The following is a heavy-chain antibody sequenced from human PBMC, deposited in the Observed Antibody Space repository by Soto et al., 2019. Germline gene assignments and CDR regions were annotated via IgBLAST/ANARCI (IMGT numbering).Heavy chain of an antibody. V-gene: IGHV3-23*01. J-gene: IGHJ4*02. CDR3: AKGPEYDIFTGCDS. D-gene: IGHD3-9*01. Sequence: EVQLLESGGGFVQPGESLRLSCAASGFTFSLSAMSWVRQAPGRGLEWVSSLSGGGSTTDYADSVKGRFTISRDNSKNTVHLQMNSLRAEDTAVYYCAKGPEYDIFTGCDSWGQGALVTVSS. CDR1: GFTFSLSA. CDR2: LSGGGSTT.